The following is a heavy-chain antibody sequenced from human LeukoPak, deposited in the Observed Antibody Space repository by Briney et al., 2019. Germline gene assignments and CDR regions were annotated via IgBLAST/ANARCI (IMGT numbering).Heavy chain of an antibody. D-gene: IGHD2-2*01. J-gene: IGHJ4*02. CDR2: ITWNSGDI. V-gene: IGHV3-9*01. CDR3: AKDTCSSTSCSNDY. Sequence: GGSLRLSCAASGFTFDDYAMHWVRQAPGKGLEWVSGITWNSGDIGYADSVKGRFTISRDNAKNSLYLQMNSLRAEDTALYYCAKDTCSSTSCSNDYWGQGTLVTVSS. CDR1: GFTFDDYA.